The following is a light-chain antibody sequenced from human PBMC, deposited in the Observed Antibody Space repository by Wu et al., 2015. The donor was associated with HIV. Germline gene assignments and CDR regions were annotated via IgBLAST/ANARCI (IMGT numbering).Light chain of an antibody. V-gene: IGKV3-20*01. CDR3: QQYGSSPYT. Sequence: EIVLTQSPDILSLSSGERATLSCRASQSFSSSHLAWYQQKFGQAPRLLIYGASIRATGIPDRFSGSQSETDFTLTINRLEPEDSAMYYCQQYGSSPYTFGQGTKLEIK. CDR2: GAS. CDR1: QSFSSSH. J-gene: IGKJ2*01.